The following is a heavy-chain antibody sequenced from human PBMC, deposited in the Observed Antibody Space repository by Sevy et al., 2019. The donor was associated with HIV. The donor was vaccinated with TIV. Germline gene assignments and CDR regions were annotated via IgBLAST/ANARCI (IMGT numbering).Heavy chain of an antibody. Sequence: ASVKVSCKASGYTFTSYAMHWVRQAPGQRLEWMGWINAGNGNTKYSQKFQGRVTITRDTSASTAYMELSSLRSEDTAVYYCAESQIAAPYYYGMDVWAKGPRSPSP. CDR3: AESQIAAPYYYGMDV. J-gene: IGHJ6*02. V-gene: IGHV1-3*01. CDR1: GYTFTSYA. D-gene: IGHD6-6*01. CDR2: INAGNGNT.